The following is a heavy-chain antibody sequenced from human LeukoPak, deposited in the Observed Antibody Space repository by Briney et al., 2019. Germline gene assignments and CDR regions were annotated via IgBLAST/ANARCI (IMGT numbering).Heavy chain of an antibody. Sequence: GGSLRLSCAASGFTFDDSGMHWVRQTPGKGLEWVSGISWNSAIINYVDSVKGRFTISRDNAKNSLYLQMNSLGPEDTALYYCAKRTSGFDIWGQGTMVTVSS. CDR2: ISWNSAII. CDR3: AKRTSGFDI. J-gene: IGHJ3*02. D-gene: IGHD1-26*01. CDR1: GFTFDDSG. V-gene: IGHV3-9*01.